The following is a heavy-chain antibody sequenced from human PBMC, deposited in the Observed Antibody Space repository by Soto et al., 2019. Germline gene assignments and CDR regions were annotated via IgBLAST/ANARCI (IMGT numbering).Heavy chain of an antibody. Sequence: EVQLLESGGGLVQPGGSLRLSCAASGFTFSSYAMSWVRQAPGKGLEWVSAISGSGGSTYYADSVKGRFTISRDNSKNTLYLQMNSLRAEDTAVYYCAKAYGSGGGKYYYYGMDVWGQGTTVTVS. J-gene: IGHJ6*02. CDR2: ISGSGGST. CDR3: AKAYGSGGGKYYYYGMDV. CDR1: GFTFSSYA. V-gene: IGHV3-23*01. D-gene: IGHD3-10*01.